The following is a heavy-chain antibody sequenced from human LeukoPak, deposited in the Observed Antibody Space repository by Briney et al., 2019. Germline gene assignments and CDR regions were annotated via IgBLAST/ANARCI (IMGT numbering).Heavy chain of an antibody. CDR3: ARESGIAAALDL. D-gene: IGHD6-13*01. CDR2: INTDGSST. J-gene: IGHJ5*02. V-gene: IGHV3-74*01. Sequence: GGSLRLSCAASGFTFSSYWMHWVRQAPGKGLVWVPRINTDGSSTSYADSVKGRFTISRDNAKNTLYLRMNSLRAEDTAVYYCARESGIAAALDLWGQGTLVTVSS. CDR1: GFTFSSYW.